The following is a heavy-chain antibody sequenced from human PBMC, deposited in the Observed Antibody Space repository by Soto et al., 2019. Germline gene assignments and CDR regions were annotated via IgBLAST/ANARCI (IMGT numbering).Heavy chain of an antibody. CDR1: GTSISSYY. D-gene: IGHD3-22*01. Sequence: KPSETLSLTCTVSGTSISSYYWSWIRQPPGKGLEWIANIHYSGTTNYNPSLASRVTLSVDTSKNQFSLKMTSVTAADRAMYFCARDDRSYDSGGYDYWGQGSLVTVSS. CDR3: ARDDRSYDSGGYDY. J-gene: IGHJ4*02. V-gene: IGHV4-59*01. CDR2: IHYSGTT.